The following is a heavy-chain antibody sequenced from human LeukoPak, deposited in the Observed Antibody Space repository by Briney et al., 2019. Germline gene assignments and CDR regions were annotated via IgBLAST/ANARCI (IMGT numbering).Heavy chain of an antibody. V-gene: IGHV4-59*01. D-gene: IGHD6-13*01. CDR1: GGSISSYY. J-gene: IGHJ4*02. CDR3: ARDLAAAGTFYFDY. CDR2: IYYSGST. Sequence: SETLSLTCTVSGGSISSYYWSWIRQPPGKGLEGIGYIYYSGSTNYNPSLKSRVTISVDTSKNQFSLKLSSVTAADTAVYYCARDLAAAGTFYFDYWGQGTLVTVSS.